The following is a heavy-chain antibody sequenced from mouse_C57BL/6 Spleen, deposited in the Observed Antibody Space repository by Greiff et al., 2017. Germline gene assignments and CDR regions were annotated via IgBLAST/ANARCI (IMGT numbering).Heavy chain of an antibody. Sequence: EVQGVESGGGLVKPGGSLKLSCAASGFTFSSYAMSWVRQTPEKRLEWVATISDGGSYTYYPDNVKGRFTISRDNAKNNLYLQMSHLKSEDTAMYYCAREINWYLDVWGTGTTVTVSS. CDR2: ISDGGSYT. CDR3: AREINWYLDV. CDR1: GFTFSSYA. J-gene: IGHJ1*03. V-gene: IGHV5-4*01.